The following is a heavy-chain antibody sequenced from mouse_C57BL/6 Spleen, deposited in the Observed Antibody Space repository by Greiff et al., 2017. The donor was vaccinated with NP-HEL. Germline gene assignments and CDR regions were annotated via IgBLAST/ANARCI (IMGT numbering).Heavy chain of an antibody. CDR3: TRFAYDYDETWFAY. CDR1: GYTFTDYE. D-gene: IGHD2-4*01. Sequence: LVESGAELVRPGASVTLSCKASGYTFTDYEMHWVKQTPVHGLEWIGAIDPETGGTAYNQKFKGKAILTADKSSSTAYMELRSLTSEDSAVYYCTRFAYDYDETWFAYWGQGTLVTVSA. V-gene: IGHV1-15*01. CDR2: IDPETGGT. J-gene: IGHJ3*01.